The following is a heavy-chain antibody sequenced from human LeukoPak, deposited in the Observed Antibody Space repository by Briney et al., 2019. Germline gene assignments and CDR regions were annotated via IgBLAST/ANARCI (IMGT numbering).Heavy chain of an antibody. CDR2: IYYSGST. J-gene: IGHJ5*02. CDR3: ARGVVAATGYSWFDP. V-gene: IGHV4-59*01. D-gene: IGHD2-15*01. CDR1: GGSISSYY. Sequence: PSETLSLTCTVSGGSISSYYWSWIRQPPGKGLEWIGYIYYSGSTNYNPSLKSRVTISVDTSKNQFSLKLSSVTAADTAVYYCARGVVAATGYSWFDPWGQGTLVTVSS.